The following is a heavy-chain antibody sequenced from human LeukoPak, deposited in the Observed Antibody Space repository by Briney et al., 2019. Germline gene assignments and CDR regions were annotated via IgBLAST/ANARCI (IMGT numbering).Heavy chain of an antibody. CDR2: ISSNGGST. CDR1: GFTFSSYA. V-gene: IGHV3-64*01. CDR3: ARDRDSSSWYTTYYYYYMDV. D-gene: IGHD6-13*01. J-gene: IGHJ6*03. Sequence: GGSLRLSCAASGFTFSSYAMHWVRQAPGKGLEYVSAISSNGGSTYYANSVKGRFTISRDNSKNTLYLQMGSLRAEDMAVYCCARDRDSSSWYTTYYYYYMDVWGKGTTVTVSS.